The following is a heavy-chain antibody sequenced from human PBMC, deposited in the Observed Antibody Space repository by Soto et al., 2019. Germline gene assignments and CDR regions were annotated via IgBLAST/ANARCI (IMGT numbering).Heavy chain of an antibody. D-gene: IGHD3-3*01. CDR2: ISYDGSNK. J-gene: IGHJ6*01. Sequence: QVQLVESGGGVVQPGRSLRLSCAASGFTFSSYGMHWVRQAPGKGLEWVAVISYDGSNKYYADSVKGRFTISRDNSKNTLYLQMNSLRAEDTAVYYCAKDLDTIFGVVSGMDVW. CDR3: AKDLDTIFGVVSGMDV. V-gene: IGHV3-30*18. CDR1: GFTFSSYG.